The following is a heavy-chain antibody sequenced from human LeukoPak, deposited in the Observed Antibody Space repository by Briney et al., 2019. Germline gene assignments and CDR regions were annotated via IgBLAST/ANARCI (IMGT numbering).Heavy chain of an antibody. Sequence: PGGSLRLSCAASGFTFSSYWMSWVRQAPGKGLEWVANIKQDGSEKYYVDSVKGRFTISRDNAKNSLYLQMNSLRAEDTAVYYCARFGVTIFGVVQAPHYWGQGTLVTVSS. CDR3: ARFGVTIFGVVQAPHY. D-gene: IGHD3-3*01. J-gene: IGHJ4*02. CDR1: GFTFSSYW. CDR2: IKQDGSEK. V-gene: IGHV3-7*01.